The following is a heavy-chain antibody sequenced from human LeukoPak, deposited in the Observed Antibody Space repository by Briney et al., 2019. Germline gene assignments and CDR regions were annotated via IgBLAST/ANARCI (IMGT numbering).Heavy chain of an antibody. CDR1: GFTFSNYG. CDR2: IWSDGITK. Sequence: GGSLRLSCAASGFTFSNYGMHWVRQAPGKGLEWVTVIWSDGITKYYADSVKGRFTISRDNPRNVLYLQMNSLRAEDTAVYYCARQFYLRRNWNYAFDSWGQGTLVTVSS. V-gene: IGHV3-33*01. J-gene: IGHJ4*02. D-gene: IGHD1-7*01. CDR3: ARQFYLRRNWNYAFDS.